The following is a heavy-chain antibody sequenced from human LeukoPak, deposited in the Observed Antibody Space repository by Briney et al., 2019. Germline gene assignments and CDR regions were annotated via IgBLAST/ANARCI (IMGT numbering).Heavy chain of an antibody. J-gene: IGHJ4*02. V-gene: IGHV4-59*12. D-gene: IGHD6-13*01. Sequence: SETLSLTCAVYGGSFSGYYWSWIRQPPGKGLEWIGYVYYSGSTNYNPSLKSRVTIAVETSKNQFSLKLSSVTAADTAVYYCARDERRGSSWSPLFDYWGQGTLVTVSS. CDR3: ARDERRGSSWSPLFDY. CDR2: VYYSGST. CDR1: GGSFSGYY.